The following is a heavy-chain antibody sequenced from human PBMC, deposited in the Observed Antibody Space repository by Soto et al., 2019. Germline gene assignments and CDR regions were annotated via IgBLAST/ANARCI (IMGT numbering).Heavy chain of an antibody. CDR3: AQGQLPTPSGFTGSHP. D-gene: IGHD3-9*01. CDR1: GFSVSTRGVS. Sequence: SGPTLAHPKQALTLTCTLSGFSVSTRGVSAGWIRQPPAKALEWLAIIYRDDDNRYSPSLKSSLTIPKDTSKKQVVLTMTNMDPVDTATFFFAQGQLPTPSGFTGSHPWGKGSPVPGS. CDR2: IYRDDDN. V-gene: IGHV2-5*02. J-gene: IGHJ5*02.